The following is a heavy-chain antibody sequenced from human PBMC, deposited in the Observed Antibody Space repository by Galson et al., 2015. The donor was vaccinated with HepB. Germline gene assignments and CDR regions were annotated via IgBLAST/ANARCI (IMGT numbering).Heavy chain of an antibody. Sequence: SVKVSCKASGGTFSTYAVNWVRQAPGQGLEWMGRILPIRDIANYAQKFQGRVTITADKSTSTAYMELTNLRSEDTALYYCSRGAVPAANAPFDYWGQGTLVTDSS. CDR2: ILPIRDIA. V-gene: IGHV1-69*04. CDR1: GGTFSTYA. D-gene: IGHD2-2*01. J-gene: IGHJ4*02. CDR3: SRGAVPAANAPFDY.